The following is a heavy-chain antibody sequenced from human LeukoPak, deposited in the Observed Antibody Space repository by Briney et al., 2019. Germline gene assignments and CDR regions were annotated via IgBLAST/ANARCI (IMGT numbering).Heavy chain of an antibody. D-gene: IGHD6-13*01. Sequence: SETLSLTCTVSGGSISSSSYSWGWIRQPPGKGLEWIGSIYYSGSTYYNPSLKSRVTISVDTSKNQFSLKLSSVTAADTAVYYCARHQQLAVYYFDYWGQGTLVTVSS. CDR2: IYYSGST. CDR3: ARHQQLAVYYFDY. V-gene: IGHV4-39*01. CDR1: GGSISSSSYS. J-gene: IGHJ4*02.